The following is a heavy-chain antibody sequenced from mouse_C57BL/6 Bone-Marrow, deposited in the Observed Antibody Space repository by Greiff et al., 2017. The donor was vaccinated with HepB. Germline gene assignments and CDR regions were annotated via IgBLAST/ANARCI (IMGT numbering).Heavy chain of an antibody. CDR2: IDPSDSYT. D-gene: IGHD2-4*01. V-gene: IGHV1-69*01. CDR3: ARSPSYYDYDY. CDR1: GYTFTSYW. J-gene: IGHJ2*01. Sequence: QVQLQQPGAELVMPGASVKLSCKASGYTFTSYWMHWVKQRPGQGLEWIGEIDPSDSYTNYNQKFKGKSTLTVDKSSSTAYMQLSSLTSEDSAVYYCARSPSYYDYDYWGQGTTLTVSS.